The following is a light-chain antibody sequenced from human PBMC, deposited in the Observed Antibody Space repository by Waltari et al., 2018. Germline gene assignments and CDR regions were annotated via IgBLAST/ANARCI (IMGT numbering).Light chain of an antibody. J-gene: IGKJ1*01. Sequence: DGVMTQSPLSLSVTLGQPASISCSSSHSLLHSYDNTSLSWFQQRPGQSPRRLIDSVSKWDSGVPDRFSGSGSGTDFTLKISRVEAEDVGVYYCMQGTHWPWTFGQGTKVEI. V-gene: IGKV2-30*02. CDR3: MQGTHWPWT. CDR1: HSLLHSYDNTS. CDR2: SVS.